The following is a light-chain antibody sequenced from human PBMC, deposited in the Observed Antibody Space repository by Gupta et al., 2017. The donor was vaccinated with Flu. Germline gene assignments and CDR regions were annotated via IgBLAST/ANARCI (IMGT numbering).Light chain of an antibody. CDR2: GAS. J-gene: IGKJ1*01. CDR3: QQYRRPLWQ. V-gene: IGKV3-20*01. Sequence: EIVLTQSPGTLSLSPRERATLSCRASQSVSSRYLAWYQQRPGQAPRLLIYGASSRDTGIQDRFSGSGSGTDFTLTSSRLEPEDFAVYYCQQYRRPLWQVGQGTKVEIK. CDR1: QSVSSRY.